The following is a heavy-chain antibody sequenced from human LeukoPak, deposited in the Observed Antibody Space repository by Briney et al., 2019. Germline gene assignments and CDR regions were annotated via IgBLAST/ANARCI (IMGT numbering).Heavy chain of an antibody. Sequence: GGSLRLSCAASGFKFDDFGMRWVRLAPGKGLEYVSGINWNGGTTGYADSVKGRFTISRDNAKKSLYLQMNSLRAEDTAVYYCARDLPQTTPGFDPWGQGTLVTVSS. J-gene: IGHJ5*02. V-gene: IGHV3-20*04. CDR2: INWNGGTT. D-gene: IGHD4-11*01. CDR3: ARDLPQTTPGFDP. CDR1: GFKFDDFG.